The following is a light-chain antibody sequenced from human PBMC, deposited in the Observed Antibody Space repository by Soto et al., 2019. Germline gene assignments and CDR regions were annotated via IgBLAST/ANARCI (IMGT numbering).Light chain of an antibody. CDR2: GNS. V-gene: IGLV1-40*01. CDR1: SSNIGAGYD. CDR3: SSFTSRFTFV. J-gene: IGLJ1*01. Sequence: QSVLTQPPSVSGAPGQRVTISCTGSSSNIGAGYDVHWYQQLPGTAPKLLIYGNSNRPSGVPDRFSGSKSGTSASLAITGLQAEDEADYYCSSFTSRFTFVFGTGTKVTVL.